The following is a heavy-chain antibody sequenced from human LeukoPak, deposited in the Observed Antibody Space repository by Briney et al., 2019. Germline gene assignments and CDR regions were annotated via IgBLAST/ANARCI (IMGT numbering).Heavy chain of an antibody. J-gene: IGHJ4*02. V-gene: IGHV3-74*01. Sequence: GGSLRLSCAASGFTFSNYWMHWVRQAPGKGLVWVSRINSDGSSTTYADSVKGRFTISRGNGQNTLYLQMNSLRAEGTAVYYCAREGRGYSYAFEYWGQGTLVTVSS. CDR2: INSDGSST. CDR1: GFTFSNYW. CDR3: AREGRGYSYAFEY. D-gene: IGHD5-18*01.